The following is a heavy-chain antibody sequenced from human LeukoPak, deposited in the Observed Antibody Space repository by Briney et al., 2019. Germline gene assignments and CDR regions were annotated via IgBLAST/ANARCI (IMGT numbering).Heavy chain of an antibody. V-gene: IGHV4-31*03. Sequence: SETLSLTCTVSGGSISSGGYYWSWIRQHPGKGLEWIGYIYYSGSTYYNPSLKSRVTISVDTSKNQFSLKLSSVTAADTAVYYCAHTRGYCSSTSCYIGGWFDPWGQGTLVTVSS. D-gene: IGHD2-2*02. J-gene: IGHJ5*02. CDR2: IYYSGST. CDR3: AHTRGYCSSTSCYIGGWFDP. CDR1: GGSISSGGYY.